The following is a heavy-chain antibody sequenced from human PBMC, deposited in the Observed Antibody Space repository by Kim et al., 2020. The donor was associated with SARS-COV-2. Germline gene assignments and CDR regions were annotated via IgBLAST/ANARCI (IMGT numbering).Heavy chain of an antibody. Sequence: SETLSLTCAVYGGSFSDYHWSWIRQPPGKGLEWIGEINHSGSTNLNPSLKSRITISIDTSKSQFSLRLKSMTATDTALYYCARGRAGVVPAPVLGLGPAYDYYAMDVWGRGTPVAVSS. CDR1: GGSFSDYH. CDR2: INHSGST. J-gene: IGHJ6*02. D-gene: IGHD2-2*02. CDR3: ARGRAGVVPAPVLGLGPAYDYYAMDV. V-gene: IGHV4-34*01.